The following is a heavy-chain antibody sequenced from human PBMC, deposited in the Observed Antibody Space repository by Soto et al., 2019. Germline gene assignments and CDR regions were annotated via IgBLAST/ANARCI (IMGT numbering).Heavy chain of an antibody. J-gene: IGHJ5*02. V-gene: IGHV3-48*01. CDR2: ISSSSSTI. CDR1: GFTFSSYS. CDR3: ARDPGGLRYFDWLSMGWFDP. D-gene: IGHD3-9*01. Sequence: GGSLRLSCAASGFTFSSYSMNWVRQAPGKGLEWVSYISSSSSTIYYADSVKGRFTISRDNAKNSLYLQMNSLRAEDTAVYYCARDPGGLRYFDWLSMGWFDPWGQGTLVTVSS.